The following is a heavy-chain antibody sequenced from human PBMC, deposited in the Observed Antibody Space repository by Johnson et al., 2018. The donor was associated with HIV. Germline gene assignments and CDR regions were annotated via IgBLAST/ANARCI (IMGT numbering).Heavy chain of an antibody. CDR3: ARDRQAVRGTFDI. Sequence: VQLVESGGGVVRPGVSLRLSCTASGFMFDDYGMNWVRQAPGKGLEWVSGITWNGGSTGYADSMKGRFTISRDNAKNSLYLQMNSLRAEDTALYYCARDRQAVRGTFDIWGQGTMVTVSS. J-gene: IGHJ3*02. CDR1: GFMFDDYG. CDR2: ITWNGGST. D-gene: IGHD6-19*01. V-gene: IGHV3-20*04.